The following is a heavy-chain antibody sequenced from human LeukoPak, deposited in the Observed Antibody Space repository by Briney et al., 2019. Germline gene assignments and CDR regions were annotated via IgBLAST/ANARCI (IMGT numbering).Heavy chain of an antibody. CDR1: GGSISSDY. CDR2: IFYSGSA. CDR3: ARLTMVRGVIYGTDWYFDL. Sequence: SETLSLTCSVSGGSISSDYWSWIRQPPGKGLEWIGYIFYSGSANYNPSLKSRISISVDTSKNQLSLKLNSVTAADTAGYYCARLTMVRGVIYGTDWYFDLWGRGTLVTVSS. J-gene: IGHJ2*01. D-gene: IGHD3-10*01. V-gene: IGHV4-59*08.